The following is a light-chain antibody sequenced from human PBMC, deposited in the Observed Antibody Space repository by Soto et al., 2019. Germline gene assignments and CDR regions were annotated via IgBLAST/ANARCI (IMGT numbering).Light chain of an antibody. CDR1: QSVNSY. CDR2: DAS. Sequence: EIVLTQSPATLSLSPGERATLSCRASQSVNSYLAWYQQKPGQAPRLLMYDASNRATGIPARFGGSGSGTDFTLTISSLEPEDFAVYYLQQRSSWPRTFGQGTKVEIK. J-gene: IGKJ1*01. V-gene: IGKV3-11*01. CDR3: QQRSSWPRT.